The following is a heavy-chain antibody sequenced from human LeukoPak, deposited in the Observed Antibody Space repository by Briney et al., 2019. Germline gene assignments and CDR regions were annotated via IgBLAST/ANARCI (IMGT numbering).Heavy chain of an antibody. J-gene: IGHJ4*02. V-gene: IGHV4-34*01. CDR3: AVTGYGRRFDY. D-gene: IGHD5-18*01. CDR1: GGSFSGYY. Sequence: SETLSLTCAVYGGSFSGYYWNWIRQPPGEGLEWIGEINHSGSTNFNPSLKSRVTISVDTSKNQFSLKLRFVTAADTAVYYCAVTGYGRRFDYWGQGTLVTVSS. CDR2: INHSGST.